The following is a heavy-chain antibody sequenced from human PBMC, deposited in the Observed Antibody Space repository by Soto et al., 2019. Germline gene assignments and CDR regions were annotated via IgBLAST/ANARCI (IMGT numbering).Heavy chain of an antibody. D-gene: IGHD3-22*01. CDR2: ISSSSSTI. V-gene: IGHV3-48*01. CDR3: ARDSSDYYDSSGYYLFDY. Sequence: GGSLRLSCAASGFTFSSYSMNWVRQAPGKGLEWVSYISSSSSTIYYADSVKGRFTISRDNAKNSLYLQMNSLRAEDTAVYYCARDSSDYYDSSGYYLFDYWGQGTLVTVSS. CDR1: GFTFSSYS. J-gene: IGHJ4*02.